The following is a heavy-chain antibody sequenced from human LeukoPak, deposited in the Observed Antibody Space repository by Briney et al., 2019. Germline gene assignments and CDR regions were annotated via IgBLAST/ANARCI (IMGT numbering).Heavy chain of an antibody. CDR2: FDPEDGEA. V-gene: IGHV1-24*01. CDR3: ATVVGTVAATPHY. D-gene: IGHD2-15*01. Sequence: GASVKVSCKVSGYTLTELSMHWVRQAPGKGLEWMGGFDPEDGEAIYAQKFQGRVTMTEDTSTDTAYMELSSLRSEDTAVYYCATVVGTVAATPHYWGQGTLVTVSS. J-gene: IGHJ4*02. CDR1: GYTLTELS.